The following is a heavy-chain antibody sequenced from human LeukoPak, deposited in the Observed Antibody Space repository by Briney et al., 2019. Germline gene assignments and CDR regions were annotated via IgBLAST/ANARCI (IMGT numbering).Heavy chain of an antibody. Sequence: GGSLRLSCAASGFTFSSYAMHWVRQAPGKGLEWVAVISYDGSNKYYADSVKGRFTISRDNSKNTLYLQMNSLRAEDTAVYYCARTLGYCSSTSCSHYFDYWGQGTLVTVSS. V-gene: IGHV3-30-3*01. J-gene: IGHJ4*02. CDR2: ISYDGSNK. D-gene: IGHD2-2*01. CDR3: ARTLGYCSSTSCSHYFDY. CDR1: GFTFSSYA.